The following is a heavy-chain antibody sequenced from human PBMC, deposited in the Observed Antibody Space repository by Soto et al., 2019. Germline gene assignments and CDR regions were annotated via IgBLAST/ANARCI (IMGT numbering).Heavy chain of an antibody. V-gene: IGHV2-5*02. CDR3: SRGERGLLAPPPHDGFDV. J-gene: IGHJ3*01. Sequence: QITLKESGPPLVRPTQTLTLTCTFSGFSLTTSGVGVGWIRQPPGKALEWLALVYWDDDKRFSPSLKTRLAITKDTSKYLMVLTRANLETEGTSTFFFSRGERGLLAPPPHDGFDVWGQGTMVTVSS. CDR2: VYWDDDK. D-gene: IGHD3-16*01. CDR1: GFSLTTSGVG.